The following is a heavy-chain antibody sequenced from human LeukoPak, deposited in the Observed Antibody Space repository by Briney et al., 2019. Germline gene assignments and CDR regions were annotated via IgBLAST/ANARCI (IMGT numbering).Heavy chain of an antibody. CDR3: ARASPYYYGSGFDP. D-gene: IGHD3-10*01. CDR1: GGSISGHY. J-gene: IGHJ5*02. V-gene: IGHV4-59*11. CDR2: IYYSGST. Sequence: SSETLSLTCTVSGGSISGHYWSWIRQPPGKGLEWIGYIYYSGSTNYNPSLKSRVTISVDTSKNQFSLKLSSVTAADTAVYYCARASPYYYGSGFDPWGQGTLVTVSS.